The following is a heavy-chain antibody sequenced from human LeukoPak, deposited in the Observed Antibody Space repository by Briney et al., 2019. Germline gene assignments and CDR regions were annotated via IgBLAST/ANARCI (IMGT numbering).Heavy chain of an antibody. CDR1: GFTVSSNY. D-gene: IGHD2-21*01. CDR3: ARDLLFLRAPGAFDI. CDR2: IYSGGST. J-gene: IGHJ3*02. Sequence: GGSLRLSCAASGFTVSSNYMSWVRQAPGKGLEWVSVIYSGGSTYYADSVKGRFTISRDNSKNTLYLQMNSLRAEDTAVYYCARDLLFLRAPGAFDIWGQGTMVTVSS. V-gene: IGHV3-53*01.